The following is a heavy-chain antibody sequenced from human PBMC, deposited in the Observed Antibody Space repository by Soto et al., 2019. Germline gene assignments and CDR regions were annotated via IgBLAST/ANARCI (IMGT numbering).Heavy chain of an antibody. CDR2: INPNSGGT. CDR3: ARDPSSGWRTYYYYYGMDV. Sequence: GASVKVSCKASGYTFTGYYMHWVRQAPGQGLEWMGWINPNSGGTNYAQKFQGWVTMTRDTSISTAYMELSRLRSDDTAEYYCARDPSSGWRTYYYYYGMDVWGQGPTVTVSS. J-gene: IGHJ6*02. V-gene: IGHV1-2*04. D-gene: IGHD6-19*01. CDR1: GYTFTGYY.